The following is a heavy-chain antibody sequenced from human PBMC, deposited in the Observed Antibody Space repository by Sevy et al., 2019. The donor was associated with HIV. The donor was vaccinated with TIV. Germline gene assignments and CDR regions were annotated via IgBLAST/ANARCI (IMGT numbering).Heavy chain of an antibody. V-gene: IGHV4-59*13. J-gene: IGHJ4*02. CDR1: GGSISSYS. CDR2: IYHNGNT. CDR3: VRITYYYASSGYPGYYFDY. D-gene: IGHD3-22*01. Sequence: SETLSLICTVSGGSISSYSWSWIRQPPGKGLEFIGYIYHNGNTNYNPSLKSRVTISVDTSKNQFSLRLNSVTAADTAVYYCVRITYYYASSGYPGYYFDYWGQGALVTVSS.